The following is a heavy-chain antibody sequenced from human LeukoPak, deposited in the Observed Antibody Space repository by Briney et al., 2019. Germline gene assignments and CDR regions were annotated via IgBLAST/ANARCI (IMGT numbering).Heavy chain of an antibody. Sequence: GGSLRLSCAAPGFTFSRYSMNWVRQAPGKGLEWVSSISSSSSYIYYADSVKGRFTISRDNAKNSLYLQMNSLRAEDTAVYYCARDLLVGQYYYDSSGYYDYWGQGTLVTVSS. J-gene: IGHJ4*02. CDR3: ARDLLVGQYYYDSSGYYDY. V-gene: IGHV3-21*01. D-gene: IGHD3-22*01. CDR2: ISSSSSYI. CDR1: GFTFSRYS.